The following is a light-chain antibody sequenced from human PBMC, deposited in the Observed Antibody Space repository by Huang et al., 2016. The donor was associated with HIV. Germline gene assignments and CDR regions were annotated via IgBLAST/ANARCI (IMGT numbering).Light chain of an antibody. CDR2: ATS. CDR3: LQDYTYPWT. J-gene: IGKJ1*01. V-gene: IGKV1-6*01. Sequence: AIQMTQAPASLSASVGDRVTITCRASQDIGNDLGWYQQRLGKAPKLLVSATSHLQSGVPSRFTGSGSGTHFTLTISGLQPEDFATYYCLQDYTYPWT. CDR1: QDIGND.